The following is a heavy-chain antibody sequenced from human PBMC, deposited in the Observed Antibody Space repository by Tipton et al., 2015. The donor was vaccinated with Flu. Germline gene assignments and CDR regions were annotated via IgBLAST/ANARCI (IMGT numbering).Heavy chain of an antibody. CDR1: GGSISSYY. J-gene: IGHJ5*02. D-gene: IGHD3-9*01. Sequence: LRLSCTVSGGSISSYYWNWIRQPPGKGLEWIGYIYNTGSTNYNPSFRSRVTMSIDTSKNQFSLKLTSVTAADTAVYYCAKEGSYNILTNYYNKGVDPWGQGTLVIVSS. CDR3: AKEGSYNILTNYYNKGVDP. CDR2: IYNTGST. V-gene: IGHV4-4*08.